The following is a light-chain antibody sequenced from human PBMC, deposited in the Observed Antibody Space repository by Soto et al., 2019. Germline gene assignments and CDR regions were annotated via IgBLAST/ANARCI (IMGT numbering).Light chain of an antibody. CDR1: QSVSSW. J-gene: IGKJ3*01. Sequence: DIQMTQSPSTLSASVGDRVTITCRASQSVSSWLAWYQQKPGKAPKLLIYDASSLESGVPSRFSDSGSGTEFTLTISSLQPDDYATYYCQHYKSYFFTFGPGTKVEIK. CDR2: DAS. V-gene: IGKV1-5*01. CDR3: QHYKSYFFT.